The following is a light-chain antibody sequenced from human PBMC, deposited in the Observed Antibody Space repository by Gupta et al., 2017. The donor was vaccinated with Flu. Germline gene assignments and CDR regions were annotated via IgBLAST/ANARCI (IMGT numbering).Light chain of an antibody. Sequence: EIVMMQSPATLSVSPGERVTLPCRASQCVSSNLAWYQQKPGTAPRLLIYGASTRAIGIPARFSGSGYGTEFTLTITSLQSEDFAVYYCQQYNKWPQSFGQGTKLEIK. CDR1: QCVSSN. V-gene: IGKV3-15*01. J-gene: IGKJ2*03. CDR3: QQYNKWPQS. CDR2: GAS.